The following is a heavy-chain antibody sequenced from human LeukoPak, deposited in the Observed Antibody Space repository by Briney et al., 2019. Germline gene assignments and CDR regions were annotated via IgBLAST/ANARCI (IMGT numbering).Heavy chain of an antibody. V-gene: IGHV4-59*11. Sequence: SETLSLTCAVSGGSMSGHYWSWIRQPPVEGLEWVGFVHHTGSTNYHPSLKSRVTISVDTSKNQFSLKLTSVTAADTAVYFCARGGLTTVIPFDYWGQGALVTVSS. CDR2: VHHTGST. CDR1: GGSMSGHY. D-gene: IGHD4-17*01. CDR3: ARGGLTTVIPFDY. J-gene: IGHJ4*02.